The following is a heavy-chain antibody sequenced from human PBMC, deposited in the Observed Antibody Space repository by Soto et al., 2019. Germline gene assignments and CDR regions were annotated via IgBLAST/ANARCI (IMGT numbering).Heavy chain of an antibody. CDR2: ISAYNGNT. CDR1: GYTFTSYG. D-gene: IGHD7-27*01. J-gene: IGHJ6*02. V-gene: IGHV1-18*04. CDR3: ARSGSGAADYYHGVDV. Sequence: QVQLVQSGAAVKKPGASVKVSCKASGYTFTSYGFSWVRQAPGQGLEWMGWISAYNGNTNYAQKFQGRVTMTTDTSTSTAYMELRSLRSDDTAVYYCARSGSGAADYYHGVDVWGQGTTVTVSS.